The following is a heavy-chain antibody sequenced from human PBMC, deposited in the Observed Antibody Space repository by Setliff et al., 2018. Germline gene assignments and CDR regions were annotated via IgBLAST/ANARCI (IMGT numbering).Heavy chain of an antibody. J-gene: IGHJ4*02. CDR2: ISHSGST. V-gene: IGHV4-38-2*02. CDR1: GYSISSCYY. D-gene: IGHD4-17*01. CDR3: AGGRRYDYGWDFDY. Sequence: SETLSLTCSVSGYSISSCYYWSWIRQPPGKGLEWIGSISHSGSTYYNPSLRSRVTISLDTSKNQFSPKLTSVTAADTAVYYCAGGRRYDYGWDFDYWGQGTLVTVSS.